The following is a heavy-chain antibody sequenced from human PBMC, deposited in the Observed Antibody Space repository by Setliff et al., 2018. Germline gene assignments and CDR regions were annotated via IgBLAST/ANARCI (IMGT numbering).Heavy chain of an antibody. V-gene: IGHV4-38-2*02. CDR2: IYHSGNT. CDR3: ARGKGGLGYYFDY. J-gene: IGHJ4*02. CDR1: GDSISSTYH. Sequence: SETLSLTCNVSGDSISSTYHWGWIRQSPGKGLEWIGTIYHSGNTYYNPSLNSRLTISVDTSKNQFSLRLTPVTAADTAIYYCARGKGGLGYYFDYWGQGTLVTVSS.